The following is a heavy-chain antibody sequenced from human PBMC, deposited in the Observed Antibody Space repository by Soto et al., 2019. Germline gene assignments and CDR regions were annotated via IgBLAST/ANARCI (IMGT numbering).Heavy chain of an antibody. V-gene: IGHV3-30*18. CDR2: ISYDGSNK. CDR1: GFTFSSYG. CDR3: AKIGLWYQTPKPDY. J-gene: IGHJ4*02. D-gene: IGHD3-10*01. Sequence: GGSLRLSCAASGFTFSSYGMHWVRQAPGKGLEWVAVISYDGSNKYYADSVKGRFTISRDNSKNTLYLQMNSLRAEDTAVYYCAKIGLWYQTPKPDYWGQGTLVTVSS.